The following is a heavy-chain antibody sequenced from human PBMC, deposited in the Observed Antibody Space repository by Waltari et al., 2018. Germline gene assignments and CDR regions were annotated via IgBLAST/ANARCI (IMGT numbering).Heavy chain of an antibody. Sequence: QVQLVQSGAEVKKPGASVKVSCKVSGYTLTELSMHWVRQAPGKGLEWMGGVDPEDGETIYAQKYQGRVTMAEYTSTDTAYMELSRLGAEDTAMYYCATGNWFDPWGQGTLVTVSS. V-gene: IGHV1-24*01. CDR2: VDPEDGET. CDR1: GYTLTELS. J-gene: IGHJ5*02. CDR3: ATGNWFDP.